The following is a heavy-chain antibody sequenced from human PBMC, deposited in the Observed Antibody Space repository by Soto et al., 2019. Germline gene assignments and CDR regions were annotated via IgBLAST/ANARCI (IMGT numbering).Heavy chain of an antibody. CDR1: GFTFSSYA. CDR2: ISYDGSNK. J-gene: IGHJ6*02. V-gene: IGHV3-30-3*01. CDR3: ARDSESFSRPDYYYYGMDV. D-gene: IGHD3-16*01. Sequence: SGGSLRLSCAASGFTFSSYAMHWVRQAPGKGLEWVAVISYDGSNKYYADSVKGRFTISRDNSKNTLYLQMNSLRAEDTAVYYCARDSESFSRPDYYYYGMDVWGQGTTVTVSS.